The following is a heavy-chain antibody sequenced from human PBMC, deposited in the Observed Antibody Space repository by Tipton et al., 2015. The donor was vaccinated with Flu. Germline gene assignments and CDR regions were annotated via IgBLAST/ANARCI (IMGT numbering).Heavy chain of an antibody. Sequence: QLVQSGAEVKKPGSSVKVSCKASGGTFSSYAISWVRQAPGQGLEWMGGIIPIFGTANYAQKFQGRVTITAGKSTSTAYMELSSLRSEDTAVYYCAISITIFGSYYYYYMDVWGKGTTVTVSS. V-gene: IGHV1-69*06. CDR1: GGTFSSYA. J-gene: IGHJ6*03. CDR3: AISITIFGSYYYYYMDV. CDR2: IIPIFGTA. D-gene: IGHD3-3*01.